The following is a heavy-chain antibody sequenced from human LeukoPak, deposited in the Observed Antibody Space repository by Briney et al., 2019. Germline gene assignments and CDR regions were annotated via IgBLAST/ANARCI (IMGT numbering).Heavy chain of an antibody. D-gene: IGHD3-16*01. CDR3: AKVLLMTHSPGDY. CDR1: GFTFSSYA. CDR2: ISGSGGST. Sequence: PGGSLRLSCAASGFTFSSYAMSWVRQAPGKGLEWVSAISGSGGSTYYADSVKGRFTISRDNSKNTLYLQMDSLRAEDTAVYYCAKVLLMTHSPGDYWGQGTLVTVSS. J-gene: IGHJ4*02. V-gene: IGHV3-23*01.